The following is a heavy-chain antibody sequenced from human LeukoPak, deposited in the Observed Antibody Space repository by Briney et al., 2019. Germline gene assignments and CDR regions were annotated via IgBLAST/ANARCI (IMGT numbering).Heavy chain of an antibody. CDR2: LNASGGST. CDR3: AREGITLVRGVKVYYYGMDV. D-gene: IGHD3-10*01. Sequence: ASVKVSCKASGYTFTSYYMHWARQAPGQGLEWMGVLNASGGSTSYAQKFQGRVTMARDTSTSTVYMELSSLRSEDTAVYYCAREGITLVRGVKVYYYGMDVWGQGTTVTVSS. CDR1: GYTFTSYY. J-gene: IGHJ6*02. V-gene: IGHV1-46*01.